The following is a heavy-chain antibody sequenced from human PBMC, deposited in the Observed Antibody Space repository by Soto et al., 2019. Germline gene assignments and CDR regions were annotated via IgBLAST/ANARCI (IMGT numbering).Heavy chain of an antibody. V-gene: IGHV4-31*03. CDR2: IYYSGGN. J-gene: IGHJ5*02. D-gene: IGHD2-21*02. Sequence: QVQLQESGPGLVKPSQTLSLTCTVSGGSISSGGYYWSWIRQHPGKGLEWIGYIYYSGGNYYNPSLKSRVTISVDTSKNQFSLKLRSVTAADTAVYYCASTHGGNSRWFDPWGQGTLVTVSS. CDR1: GGSISSGGYY. CDR3: ASTHGGNSRWFDP.